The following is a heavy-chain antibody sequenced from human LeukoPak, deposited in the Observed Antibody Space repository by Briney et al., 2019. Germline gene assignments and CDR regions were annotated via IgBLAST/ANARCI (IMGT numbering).Heavy chain of an antibody. CDR3: AREGGRGSSNLDYFDY. V-gene: IGHV3-21*01. Sequence: PGGSLRLSCAASGFTFSRYTINWVRQAPGKGLEWVSSISSNGAYKYYPDSMEGRFTISRDNAKNSLSLQRDSLRAEDTAIYYCAREGGRGSSNLDYFDYWGQGMLVTVSS. J-gene: IGHJ4*02. CDR1: GFTFSRYT. CDR2: ISSNGAYK. D-gene: IGHD2-15*01.